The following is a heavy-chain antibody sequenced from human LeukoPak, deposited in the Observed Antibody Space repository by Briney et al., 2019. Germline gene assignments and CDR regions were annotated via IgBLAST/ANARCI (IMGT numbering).Heavy chain of an antibody. Sequence: SETLSLTCNVSGGSISTYYWGWIRQPPGKGLEWIGSIYYSGSTYYNPSLKSRVTISVDTSKNQFSLKLSSVTAADTAVYYCARATLDIVVVTATRWAFDIWGQGTMVTVSS. J-gene: IGHJ3*02. D-gene: IGHD2-21*02. CDR1: GGSISTYY. CDR2: IYYSGST. CDR3: ARATLDIVVVTATRWAFDI. V-gene: IGHV4-39*07.